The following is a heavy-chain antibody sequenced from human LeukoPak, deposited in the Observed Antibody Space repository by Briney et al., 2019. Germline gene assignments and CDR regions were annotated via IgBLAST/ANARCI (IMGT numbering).Heavy chain of an antibody. CDR3: ARDLYYFESEGYYASDY. Sequence: PGGSLRLSREASGFTFNTYWMSWVRQVPGKGLEWVANINQDGTEKHYVDSVRGRFTISRDNAKNSLFLQMNSLRAEDTAVYFCARDLYYFESEGYYASDYWGQGTLVTVSS. V-gene: IGHV3-7*01. J-gene: IGHJ4*02. CDR2: INQDGTEK. CDR1: GFTFNTYW. D-gene: IGHD3-22*01.